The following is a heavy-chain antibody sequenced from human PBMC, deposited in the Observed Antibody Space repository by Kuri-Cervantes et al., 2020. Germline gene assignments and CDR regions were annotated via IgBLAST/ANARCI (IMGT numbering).Heavy chain of an antibody. CDR1: GGSISNSSYY. V-gene: IGHV4-39*01. J-gene: IGHJ4*02. CDR3: ARHDVGSYYFDY. D-gene: IGHD1-26*01. CDR2: IYYSGST. Sequence: ESLKISCTVSGGSISNSSYYWGWIRQPPGKGLEWIGSIYYSGSTYYNPSLKSRVTISVDTSKNQFSLKLSSVTAADTAVYYCARHDVGSYYFDYWGQGTLVTVSS.